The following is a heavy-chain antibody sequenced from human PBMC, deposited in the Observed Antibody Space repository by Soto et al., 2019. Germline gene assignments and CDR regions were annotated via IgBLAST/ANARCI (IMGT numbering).Heavy chain of an antibody. V-gene: IGHV3-23*01. Sequence: GGSLRLSCAASGFTFSSYGITWGRQAPGGGLEWVSGITASGGSTFYADSVKGRFTMSRDNSENTLYLQMNSLRAEDSALYFCAKGESTTYYRSPLDYWGQGTLVTVTS. D-gene: IGHD1-26*01. CDR3: AKGESTTYYRSPLDY. CDR2: ITASGGST. CDR1: GFTFSSYG. J-gene: IGHJ4*02.